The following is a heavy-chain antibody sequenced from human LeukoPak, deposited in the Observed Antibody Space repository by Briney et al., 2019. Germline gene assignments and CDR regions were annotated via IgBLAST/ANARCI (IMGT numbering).Heavy chain of an antibody. CDR3: AREGRSSSPMDY. J-gene: IGHJ4*02. Sequence: KYGESLEISCQGSGYIFNTYWIGWVRQLPGKGLEWMGIIYPGDSDTRYSPSFQGQVTISADKSLSTAYLQWGSLKASDTAMYYCAREGRSSSPMDYWGQGTLVTVSS. CDR1: GYIFNTYW. V-gene: IGHV5-51*01. D-gene: IGHD6-6*01. CDR2: IYPGDSDT.